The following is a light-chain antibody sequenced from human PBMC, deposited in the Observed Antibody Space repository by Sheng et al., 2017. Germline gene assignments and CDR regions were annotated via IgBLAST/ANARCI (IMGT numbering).Light chain of an antibody. CDR2: EAS. V-gene: IGKV1-5*03. CDR1: QSISSW. Sequence: DIQMTQSPSTLSASVGDRVTITCRASQSISSWLAWYQQKPGKAPKLLIYEASRLESGVPSRFSGSGSGTEFTLTISSLQPDDFATYYCQQYNSYSSPFGQGTKLEI. J-gene: IGKJ2*01. CDR3: QQYNSYSSP.